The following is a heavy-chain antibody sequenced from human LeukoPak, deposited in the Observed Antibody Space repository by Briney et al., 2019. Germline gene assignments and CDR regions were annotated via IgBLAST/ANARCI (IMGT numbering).Heavy chain of an antibody. J-gene: IGHJ4*02. CDR1: EFTFSSNY. D-gene: IGHD6-19*01. V-gene: IGHV3-66*01. CDR3: ARIAVAGLNFYF. Sequence: GGSLRLSCAASEFTFSSNYMSWVRQAPGKGLEWVSVIYSGGSTYNADSVKGRFTISRDSSKNTLYLQMNSLRAEDTAVYYCARIAVAGLNFYFWGQGTLVTVSP. CDR2: IYSGGST.